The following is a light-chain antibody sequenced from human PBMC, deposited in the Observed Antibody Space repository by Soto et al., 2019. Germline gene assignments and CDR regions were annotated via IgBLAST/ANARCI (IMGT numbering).Light chain of an antibody. V-gene: IGKV1-33*01. Sequence: DIQMTQSPSSLSASIGDRLTITCQASQDISNHLNWYQQKAGKAPKLLIYDASNLETGVPSRFSGSGSGTDFTFTISSLQPEDIATYYCHQYDDLPRTFGPGTKVDIK. CDR2: DAS. CDR1: QDISNH. J-gene: IGKJ3*01. CDR3: HQYDDLPRT.